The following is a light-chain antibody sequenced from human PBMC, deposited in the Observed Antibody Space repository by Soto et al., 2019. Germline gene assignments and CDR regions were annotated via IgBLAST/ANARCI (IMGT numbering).Light chain of an antibody. CDR2: QVI. CDR1: SSDVGGYNY. J-gene: IGLJ2*01. Sequence: QTALTQPPSASGSPGQSVTISCTGTSSDVGGYNYVSWYQQHPGKASKLMIYQVIKRLSGGPDRFSGSKSGNTASLTVSGLQAEDEADYYCSSYAGSNVVFGGWTMFSVL. V-gene: IGLV2-8*01. CDR3: SSYAGSNVV.